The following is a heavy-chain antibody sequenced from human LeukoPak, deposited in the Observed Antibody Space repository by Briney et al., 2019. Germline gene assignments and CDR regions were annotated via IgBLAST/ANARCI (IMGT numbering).Heavy chain of an antibody. Sequence: GGSLRLSCAASGFTFSTYAMSWVRQAPGKGLEWVSGINWNGGSTGYADSVKGRFTISRDNAKNSLYLQMNSLRAEDTALYHCARALYYDFWSGSPDDAFDIWGQGTMVTVSS. CDR2: INWNGGST. D-gene: IGHD3-3*01. V-gene: IGHV3-20*01. CDR3: ARALYYDFWSGSPDDAFDI. CDR1: GFTFSTYA. J-gene: IGHJ3*02.